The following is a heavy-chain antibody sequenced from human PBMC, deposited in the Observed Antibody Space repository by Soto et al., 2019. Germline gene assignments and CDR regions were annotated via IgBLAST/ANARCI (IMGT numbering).Heavy chain of an antibody. Sequence: GASVKVSCKASGYTFTGYYMHWVRQAPGQGLEWMGWINPNSGGTNYAQKFQGRVTMTRDTSISIAYMELSRLRSDDTAVYYCARDIYSDSSDYNPKSGFDPWGQGTLVTVAS. J-gene: IGHJ5*02. V-gene: IGHV1-2*02. CDR1: GYTFTGYY. CDR3: ARDIYSDSSDYNPKSGFDP. D-gene: IGHD3-22*01. CDR2: INPNSGGT.